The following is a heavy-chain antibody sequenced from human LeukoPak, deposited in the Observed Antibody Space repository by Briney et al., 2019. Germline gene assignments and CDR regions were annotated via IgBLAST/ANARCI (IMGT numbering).Heavy chain of an antibody. V-gene: IGHV4-31*03. CDR1: GDSVSSGGYY. J-gene: IGHJ4*02. CDR3: ARSRGVRGAPSVY. D-gene: IGHD3-10*01. Sequence: SETLSLTCTVSGDSVSSGGYYWSWIRQHPGKGLEWIGYIYYSGSTNYNPSLKSRVTISVDTSKNHFSLKLSSVTAADTAVYYCARSRGVRGAPSVYWGQGTLVTVSS. CDR2: IYYSGST.